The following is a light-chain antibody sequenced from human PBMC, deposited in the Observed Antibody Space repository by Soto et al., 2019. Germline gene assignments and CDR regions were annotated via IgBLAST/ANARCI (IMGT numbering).Light chain of an antibody. J-gene: IGKJ4*01. CDR1: QDISSH. V-gene: IGKV1-9*01. CDR2: AAS. CDR3: QQVKSFLPLT. Sequence: IQLSQSPSSLSASVGDSVSMTCRASQDISSHLAWYQQKPGKAPKVLIYAASTLESGIPSRFSGSGSGTDFTLTISSLQAEDFATYYCQQVKSFLPLTFGGGTKVDIK.